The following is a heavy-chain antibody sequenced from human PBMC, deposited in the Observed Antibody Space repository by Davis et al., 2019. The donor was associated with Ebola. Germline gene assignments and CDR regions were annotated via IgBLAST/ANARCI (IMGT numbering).Heavy chain of an antibody. D-gene: IGHD2-2*02. V-gene: IGHV3-11*06. CDR3: ARARVGPAAIFDY. CDR1: GFTFSDYY. J-gene: IGHJ4*02. CDR2: ISSSSSYT. Sequence: PGGSLRLSCAASGFTFSDYYMSWIRQAPGKGLEWVSYISSSSSYTNYADSVKGRFTISRDNAKNSLYLQMNSLRAEDTAVYYCARARVGPAAIFDYWGQGTLVTVSS.